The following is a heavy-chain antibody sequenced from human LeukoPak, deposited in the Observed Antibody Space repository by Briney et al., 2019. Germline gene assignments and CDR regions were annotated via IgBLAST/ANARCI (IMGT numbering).Heavy chain of an antibody. Sequence: GGSLRLSCAASGFTFNNYGIDWVRQAPGKGLEWVSSISSSGSYIYYADSVKGRFTVSRDNAKNSLYLQMDSLRAEDTAMYYCARDRSASYYVSYGAFDIWGQGTMVTVSS. CDR3: ARDRSASYYVSYGAFDI. CDR2: ISSSGSYI. CDR1: GFTFNNYG. D-gene: IGHD1-26*01. J-gene: IGHJ3*02. V-gene: IGHV3-21*01.